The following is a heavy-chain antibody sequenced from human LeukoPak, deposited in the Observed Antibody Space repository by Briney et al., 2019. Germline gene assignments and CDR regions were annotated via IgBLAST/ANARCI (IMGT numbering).Heavy chain of an antibody. V-gene: IGHV4-34*01. Sequence: PSETLSLTCAVYGGSFSGYYWSWIRQPPGKGLEWIGEINHSGSTNHNPSLKSRVTISVDTSKNQFSLKLSSVTAADTAVYYCARIREAWDCGNYFDYWGQGTLVTVSS. D-gene: IGHD1-26*01. CDR3: ARIREAWDCGNYFDY. J-gene: IGHJ4*02. CDR2: INHSGST. CDR1: GGSFSGYY.